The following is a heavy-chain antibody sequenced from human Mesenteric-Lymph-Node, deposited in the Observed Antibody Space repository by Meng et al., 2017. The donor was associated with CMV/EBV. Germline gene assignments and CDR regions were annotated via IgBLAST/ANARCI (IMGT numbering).Heavy chain of an antibody. Sequence: GGSLRLSCAASGFTFSSYWMSWVRQAPGKGLEWVANIKQDGSEKYYVDSVKGRFTISRDNAKNSLYLQMNSLRAEDTAVYYCARDDWSIAVAFDYWGQGTLVTVS. CDR1: GFTFSSYW. D-gene: IGHD6-19*01. CDR2: IKQDGSEK. V-gene: IGHV3-7*01. CDR3: ARDDWSIAVAFDY. J-gene: IGHJ4*02.